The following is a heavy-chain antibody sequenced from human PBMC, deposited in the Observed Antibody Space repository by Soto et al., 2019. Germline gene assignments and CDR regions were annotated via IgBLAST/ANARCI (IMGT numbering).Heavy chain of an antibody. V-gene: IGHV3-23*01. CDR3: AKERPVDTARYYYGMDV. CDR1: GVTFSSYA. D-gene: IGHD5-18*01. Sequence: GGSLRLSCAASGVTFSSYAMSWVRQAPGKGLEWVSAISGSGGSTYYADSVKGRFTISRDNSKNTLYLQMNSLRAEDTAVYYCAKERPVDTARYYYGMDVWGQGTTVTVSS. J-gene: IGHJ6*02. CDR2: ISGSGGST.